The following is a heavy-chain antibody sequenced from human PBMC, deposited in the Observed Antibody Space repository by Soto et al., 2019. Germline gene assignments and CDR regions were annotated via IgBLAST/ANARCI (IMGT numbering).Heavy chain of an antibody. Sequence: ASVKVSCKASGFTFTSSAVQWVRQARGQRLEWIGWIVVGSGNTNYAQKFQERVTITRDMSTSTAYMELSSLRSEDTAVYYCAADYSSLRGSAFDIWGQGTMVTVSS. CDR1: GFTFTSSA. J-gene: IGHJ3*02. CDR3: AADYSSLRGSAFDI. D-gene: IGHD1-26*01. V-gene: IGHV1-58*01. CDR2: IVVGSGNT.